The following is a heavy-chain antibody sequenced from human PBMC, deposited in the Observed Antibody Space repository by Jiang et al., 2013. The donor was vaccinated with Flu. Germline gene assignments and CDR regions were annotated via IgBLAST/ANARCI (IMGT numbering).Heavy chain of an antibody. J-gene: IGHJ4*02. CDR3: ARRGSYWGRFDY. V-gene: IGHV4-39*01. CDR2: IYYSGST. Sequence: GSGLVKPSETLSLTCTVSGGSFSSRSYYWGWIRQPPGKGLEWIGSIYYSGSTYYNPSLKSRVTISVDTSKNQFSLKLSSVTAADTAVYYCARRGSYWGRFDYWGQGTLVTVSS. D-gene: IGHD1-26*01. CDR1: GGSFSSRSYY.